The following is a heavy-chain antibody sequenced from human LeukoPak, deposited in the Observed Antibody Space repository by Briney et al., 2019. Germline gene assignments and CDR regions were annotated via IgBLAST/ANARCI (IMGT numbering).Heavy chain of an antibody. CDR3: ATPVSGSSGWYYNY. CDR2: IYYSGST. J-gene: IGHJ4*02. D-gene: IGHD6-19*01. V-gene: IGHV4-39*07. CDR1: GGSISSSSYY. Sequence: PSETLSLTCTVSGGSISSSSYYWGWTRQPPGKGLEWIGGIYYSGSTYYNPSLKSRVTISVDTSKNQFSLKLSSVTAPDTAVYYCATPVSGSSGWYYNYWGQGTLVTVSS.